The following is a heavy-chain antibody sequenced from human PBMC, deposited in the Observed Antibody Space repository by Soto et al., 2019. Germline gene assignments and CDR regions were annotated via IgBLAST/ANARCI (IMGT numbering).Heavy chain of an antibody. CDR2: IFYSGSN. CDR3: ATDNFGDYFDY. CDR1: GGSISSYY. D-gene: IGHD4-17*01. Sequence: PPETLSLTCTVSGGSISSYYWSWIRQPPGKGLEWIGYIFYSGSNNYNPSLKSRVPISVDTSKNQFSLRLSSVTAADTAVYYCATDNFGDYFDYWGQGTLVTVSS. V-gene: IGHV4-59*01. J-gene: IGHJ4*02.